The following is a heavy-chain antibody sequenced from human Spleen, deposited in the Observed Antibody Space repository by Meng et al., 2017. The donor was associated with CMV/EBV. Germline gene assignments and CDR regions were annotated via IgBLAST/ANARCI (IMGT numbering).Heavy chain of an antibody. CDR3: ARGLTSCWDP. Sequence: SLTCAGYGGSFSGYYWSWIRQPPGKGLEWIGEINHSGSTNYNPSLKSRVTISVDTSKNQFSLKLSSVTAADTAVYYCARGLTSCWDPWGQGTLVTVSS. CDR1: GGSFSGYY. J-gene: IGHJ5*02. V-gene: IGHV4-34*01. D-gene: IGHD2-2*01. CDR2: INHSGST.